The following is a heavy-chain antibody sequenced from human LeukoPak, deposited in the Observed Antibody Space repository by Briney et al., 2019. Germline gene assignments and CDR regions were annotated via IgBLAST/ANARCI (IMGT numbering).Heavy chain of an antibody. V-gene: IGHV3-15*01. D-gene: IGHD6-13*01. J-gene: IGHJ4*02. CDR3: ARRGAAGTYYFDY. CDR1: GFTFTNAW. CDR2: IKRKTDGGTT. Sequence: GGSLRLSCAASGFTFTNAWMSWVRQAPGKGLEWVGRIKRKTDGGTTDYAAPVKGRFTISRDDSKNTLYLQTNSLRAEDTAVYYCARRGAAGTYYFDYWGQGTLVTVSS.